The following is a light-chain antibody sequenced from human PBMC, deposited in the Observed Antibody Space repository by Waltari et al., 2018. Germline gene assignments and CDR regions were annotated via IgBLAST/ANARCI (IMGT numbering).Light chain of an antibody. CDR2: KDK. J-gene: IGLJ2*01. Sequence: SYELTQPPSVSVSTGQTARITCSGDALASHYAYGYQQKPGQAPVLVLYKDKERPSGIPERFSGSSSGTAVTLTISGVQAEDEADFYCQSIDTTDTYPTVLFGVGTKLTVL. CDR1: ALASHY. V-gene: IGLV3-25*03. CDR3: QSIDTTDTYPTVL.